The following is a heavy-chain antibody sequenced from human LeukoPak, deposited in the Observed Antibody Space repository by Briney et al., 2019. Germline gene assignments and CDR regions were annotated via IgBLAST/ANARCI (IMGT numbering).Heavy chain of an antibody. J-gene: IGHJ4*02. CDR3: ARSLFSSGGYSVTIFGAPTLY. CDR1: GFTFSSYG. D-gene: IGHD3-3*01. CDR2: ISNDGRNK. V-gene: IGHV3-30*04. Sequence: GGSVRLSCAASGFTFSSYGFHWVRQAPGKGLEGVGRISNDGRNKFYADTVKGRFTITRDNSNNPLFLQMTSLRAAATSVSYCARSLFSSGGYSVTIFGAPTLYWGQGTLVTVSS.